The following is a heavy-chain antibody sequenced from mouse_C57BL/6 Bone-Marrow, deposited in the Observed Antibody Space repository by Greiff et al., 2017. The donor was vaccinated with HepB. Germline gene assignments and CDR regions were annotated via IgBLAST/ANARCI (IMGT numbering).Heavy chain of an antibody. J-gene: IGHJ2*01. CDR2: ISSGGDYI. CDR3: TRVVYDGYYNYCDY. Sequence: EVKVEESGEGLVKPGGSLKLSCAASGFTFSSYAMSWVRQTPEERLEWVAYISSGGDYIYYADTVKGRFTISRDNARNTLYLQMSSLKSEDTAMYYCTRVVYDGYYNYCDYWGQGTTLTVSS. CDR1: GFTFSSYA. D-gene: IGHD2-3*01. V-gene: IGHV5-9-1*02.